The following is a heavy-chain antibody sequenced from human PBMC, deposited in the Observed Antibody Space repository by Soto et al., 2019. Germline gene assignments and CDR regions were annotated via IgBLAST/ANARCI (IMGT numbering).Heavy chain of an antibody. J-gene: IGHJ4*02. V-gene: IGHV3-7*03. Sequence: EVQLVESGGGLVQPGGSLRLSCAASGFTFSSYWMSWVRQAPGKGLEWVANIKQDGSEKYYVDSVKGRFTISRDNAKNSLNLQMNSLRAEDTAVYYCARDSSGYFPLFDYWGQGTLVTVSS. CDR1: GFTFSSYW. CDR2: IKQDGSEK. D-gene: IGHD3-22*01. CDR3: ARDSSGYFPLFDY.